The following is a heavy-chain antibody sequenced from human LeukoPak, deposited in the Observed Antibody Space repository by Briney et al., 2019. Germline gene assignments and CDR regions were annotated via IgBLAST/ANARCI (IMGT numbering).Heavy chain of an antibody. Sequence: GGSLRLFCAASGFTLRRCWVNWVREAPGKGGEGVANIKQDGSAQNYVDSVKGRFTISRDNDGNSLYLQMNSLRAEDTAVYYCATPAGQLREDDYWGQGTLVTVSS. CDR3: ATPAGQLREDDY. CDR2: IKQDGSAQ. CDR1: GFTLRRCW. V-gene: IGHV3-7*03. J-gene: IGHJ4*02. D-gene: IGHD5-24*01.